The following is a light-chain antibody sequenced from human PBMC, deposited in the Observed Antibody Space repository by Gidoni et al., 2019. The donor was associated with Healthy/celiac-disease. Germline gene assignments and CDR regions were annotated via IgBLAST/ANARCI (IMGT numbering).Light chain of an antibody. Sequence: DIQMTQSPSTLSASVGDRVTITCRASQSISSWLAWYQQKPGNAPKLLIYTASSLESGVPSRFSSSGSGTEFTLTISSLQPDDFATYYCQQYNSYPYTFGQGTKLEIK. V-gene: IGKV1-5*03. CDR3: QQYNSYPYT. J-gene: IGKJ2*01. CDR2: TAS. CDR1: QSISSW.